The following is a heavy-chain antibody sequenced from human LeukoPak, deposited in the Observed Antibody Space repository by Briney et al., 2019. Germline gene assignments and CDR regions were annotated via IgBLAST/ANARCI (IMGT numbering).Heavy chain of an antibody. Sequence: SETLSLTCAVSGYSISSGYFWVWIRQPPGKGLEWIGSIYHTGATYYNPSLRSPVTISVDTSKNQFSLEVNSVTAADTTVYYCARDLGLTISANWFDPWGQGTLVTVSS. CDR2: IYHTGAT. CDR1: GYSISSGYF. V-gene: IGHV4-38-2*02. D-gene: IGHD3-9*01. J-gene: IGHJ5*02. CDR3: ARDLGLTISANWFDP.